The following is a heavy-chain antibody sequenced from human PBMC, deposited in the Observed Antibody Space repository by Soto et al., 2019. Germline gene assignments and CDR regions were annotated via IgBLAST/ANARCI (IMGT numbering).Heavy chain of an antibody. V-gene: IGHV4-39*01. Sequence: PSETLSLTCTVSGDSISSSSYYWGWIRQPPGKGLEWIGFIYYSGTTNYNPSLRGRVTISADTSKNQFFLKLSSVTAADTAVYYCGRHLFSDVWGQGTTVTVSS. CDR1: GDSISSSSYY. J-gene: IGHJ6*02. D-gene: IGHD2-21*01. CDR2: IYYSGTT. CDR3: GRHLFSDV.